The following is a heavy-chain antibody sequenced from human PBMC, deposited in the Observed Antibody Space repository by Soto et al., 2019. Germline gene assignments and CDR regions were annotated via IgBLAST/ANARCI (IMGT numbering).Heavy chain of an antibody. CDR3: ARSIVVVTALDY. Sequence: ASVKVSCKASGYTFTRYGISWVRQAPGQGLEWMGWISGYNGNTNYAQKFQGRVTMTIDTSASTAYMELSSLRSEDTAVYYCARSIVVVTALDYWGQGTLVTVSS. D-gene: IGHD2-21*02. CDR2: ISGYNGNT. V-gene: IGHV1-18*01. CDR1: GYTFTRYG. J-gene: IGHJ4*02.